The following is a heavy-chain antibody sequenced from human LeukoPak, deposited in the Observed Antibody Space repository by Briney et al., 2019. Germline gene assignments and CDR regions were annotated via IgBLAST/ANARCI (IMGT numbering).Heavy chain of an antibody. CDR1: GGSISSGGYY. D-gene: IGHD2-15*01. CDR3: ARLGFCSGGSCYGEYYFDY. J-gene: IGHJ4*02. Sequence: SQTLSLTCTVSGGSISSGGYYWSWIRQHPGKGLEWIGYIYYSGSTYYNPSRKSRVTISVDTTQNQFSLKLRSVTAADTAVYYCARLGFCSGGSCYGEYYFDYWGQGTLVTVSS. CDR2: IYYSGST. V-gene: IGHV4-31*03.